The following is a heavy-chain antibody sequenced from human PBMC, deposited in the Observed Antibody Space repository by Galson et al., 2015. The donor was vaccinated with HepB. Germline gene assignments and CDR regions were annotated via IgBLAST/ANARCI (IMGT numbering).Heavy chain of an antibody. CDR2: SDPEDGET. V-gene: IGHV1-24*01. CDR3: ATSDSGSYYPYYYGMDV. D-gene: IGHD1-26*01. Sequence: SVKVSCKVSGYTLTELSMHWVRQAPGKGLEWMGGSDPEDGETIYAQKFQGRVTMTEDTSTDTAYMELSSLRSEDTAVYYCATSDSGSYYPYYYGMDVWGQGTTVTVSS. CDR1: GYTLTELS. J-gene: IGHJ6*02.